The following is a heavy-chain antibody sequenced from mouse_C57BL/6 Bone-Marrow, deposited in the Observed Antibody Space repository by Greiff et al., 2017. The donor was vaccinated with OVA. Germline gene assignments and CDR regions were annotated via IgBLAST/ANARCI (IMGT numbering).Heavy chain of an antibody. CDR3: ARECYYGSSAFDY. V-gene: IGHV1-54*01. J-gene: IGHJ2*01. Sequence: VQLQQSGAELVRPGTSVKVSCKASGYAFTNYLIEWVKQRPGQGLEWIGVINPGSGGTNYNEKFKGKATLTADKSSSTAYMQLSSLTSEDSAVYFCARECYYGSSAFDYWGQGTTVTVSS. CDR1: GYAFTNYL. D-gene: IGHD1-1*01. CDR2: INPGSGGT.